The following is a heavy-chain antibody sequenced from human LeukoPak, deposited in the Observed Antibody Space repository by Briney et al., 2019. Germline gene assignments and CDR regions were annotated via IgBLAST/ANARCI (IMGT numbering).Heavy chain of an antibody. J-gene: IGHJ4*02. CDR1: GFTFSSYA. CDR2: FSSTGGST. D-gene: IGHD1-26*01. Sequence: PGGSLRLSCAASGFTFSSYAMTWVRQAPGKGLEGVSGFSSTGGSTYYADSVKGRFTISRDNSKNMVYLQMNSLRAEDTAVYYCASKKKGDGGSYFDYWGQGTLVTVSS. V-gene: IGHV3-23*01. CDR3: ASKKKGDGGSYFDY.